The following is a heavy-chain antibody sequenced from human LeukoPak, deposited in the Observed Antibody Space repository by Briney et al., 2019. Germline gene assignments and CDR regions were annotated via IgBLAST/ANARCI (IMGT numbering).Heavy chain of an antibody. V-gene: IGHV4-59*01. J-gene: IGHJ4*02. CDR1: GFTFSSSA. CDR2: IYYSGST. Sequence: GSLRLSCAAPGFTFSSSAMSWIRQPPGKGLEWIGYIYYSGSTNYNPSLKSRVTISVDTSKNQFSLKLSSVTAADTAVYYCASQIGYPGDEAYYFDSWGQGTLVTVSS. D-gene: IGHD2-15*01. CDR3: ASQIGYPGDEAYYFDS.